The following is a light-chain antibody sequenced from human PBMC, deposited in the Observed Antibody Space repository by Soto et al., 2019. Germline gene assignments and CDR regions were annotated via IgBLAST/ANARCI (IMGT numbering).Light chain of an antibody. CDR2: GNN. Sequence: QSVLTQPPSVSGAPGQRVTISCTGSSSNIGAGYDVHWYQQLPGTAPKLLMFGNNNRPSGVPDRFSGSKSGTSASLAITGLQAEDEADYYCQSYDSSWVVFGGGTKLTFL. CDR3: QSYDSSWVV. V-gene: IGLV1-40*01. J-gene: IGLJ2*01. CDR1: SSNIGAGYD.